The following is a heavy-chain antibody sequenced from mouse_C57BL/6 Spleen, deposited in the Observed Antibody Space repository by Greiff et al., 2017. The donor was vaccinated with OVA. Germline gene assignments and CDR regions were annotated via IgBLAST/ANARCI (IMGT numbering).Heavy chain of an antibody. CDR2: IDPNSGGT. Sequence: QVQLQQPGAELVKPGASVKLSSKASGYTFTSYWMHWVKQRPGRGLEWIGRIDPNSGGTKYNEKFKSKATLTVDKPSSPAYMQLSRLTSEDAAVYYCARGGVTAGGYYYAMDYWGQGTSVTVSS. D-gene: IGHD2-2*01. CDR1: GYTFTSYW. CDR3: ARGGVTAGGYYYAMDY. J-gene: IGHJ4*01. V-gene: IGHV1-62-3*01.